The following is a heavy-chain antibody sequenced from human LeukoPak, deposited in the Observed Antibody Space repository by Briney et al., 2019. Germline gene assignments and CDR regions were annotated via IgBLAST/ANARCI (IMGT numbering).Heavy chain of an antibody. D-gene: IGHD3-22*01. CDR3: ARYVRAYYYDSSGYSLFDY. Sequence: ASVKVSCKASGYTFTSYGISWVRQAPGQRLEWMGWINAGNGNTKYSQKFQGRVTITRDTSASTAYMELSSLRSEDTAVYYCARYVRAYYYDSSGYSLFDYWGQGTLVTVSS. V-gene: IGHV1-3*01. J-gene: IGHJ4*02. CDR1: GYTFTSYG. CDR2: INAGNGNT.